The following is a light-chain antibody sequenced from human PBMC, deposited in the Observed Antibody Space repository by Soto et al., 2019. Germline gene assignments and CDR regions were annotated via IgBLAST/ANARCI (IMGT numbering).Light chain of an antibody. J-gene: IGLJ2*01. CDR2: EVT. CDR1: SSDIGGYNY. CDR3: SSYTSRSTVV. Sequence: QSALTQPASVSGSPGQSITISCTGRSSDIGGYNYVSWYQQHPDEAPKLMIYEVTNRPSVLSSRFSGSKSGNTASLTISGLQPEDEADYYCSSYTSRSTVVFGGGTKVTVL. V-gene: IGLV2-14*01.